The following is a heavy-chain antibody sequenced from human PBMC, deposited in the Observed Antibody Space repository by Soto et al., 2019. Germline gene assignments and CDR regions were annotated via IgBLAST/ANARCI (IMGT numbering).Heavy chain of an antibody. V-gene: IGHV3-21*06. Sequence: GGSLRLSCAASGFTFSLYSIICFRRSPLKWLEWVSSISSTSTYIYFADSLKGRLTISRDNAKNSLFLQMDSLRAEDTAIYYCVRARATDSRPDYWGQGTLVTVSS. CDR3: VRARATDSRPDY. CDR1: GFTFSLYS. CDR2: ISSTSTYI. J-gene: IGHJ4*02. D-gene: IGHD3-22*01.